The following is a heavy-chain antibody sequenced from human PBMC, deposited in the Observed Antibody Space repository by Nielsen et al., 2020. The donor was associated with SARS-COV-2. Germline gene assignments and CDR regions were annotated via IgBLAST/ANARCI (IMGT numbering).Heavy chain of an antibody. CDR2: ISESGGAT. D-gene: IGHD3-10*01. CDR3: AKHEGED. Sequence: GESLKISCAASGFTFRNYAMNWVRQAPGKGLEWVSAISESGGATYYTDSVKGRFTISRDNSRNTLYLEMNSLRADDTAVYYCAKHEGEDWGQGTLVTVSS. CDR1: GFTFRNYA. V-gene: IGHV3-23*01. J-gene: IGHJ4*02.